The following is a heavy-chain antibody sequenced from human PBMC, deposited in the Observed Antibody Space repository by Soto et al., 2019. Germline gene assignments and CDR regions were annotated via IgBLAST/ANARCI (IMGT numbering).Heavy chain of an antibody. Sequence: SETLSLTCTVSGGSISSYYWSWIRQPPGKGLEWIGYIYYSGSTNYNPSLKSRVTISVDTSKNQFSLKLSSVTAADTAVYYCTRALLVCFGSMAVWGKGTTVTVSS. CDR3: TRALLVCFGSMAV. D-gene: IGHD3-10*01. J-gene: IGHJ6*03. CDR1: GGSISSYY. V-gene: IGHV4-59*08. CDR2: IYYSGST.